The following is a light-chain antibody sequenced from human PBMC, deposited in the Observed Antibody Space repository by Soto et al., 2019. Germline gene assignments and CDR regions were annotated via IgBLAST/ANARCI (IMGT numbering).Light chain of an antibody. J-gene: IGKJ4*01. V-gene: IGKV3-15*01. CDR3: QQYNVWPLT. CDR1: QSVSSN. Sequence: EIVMTQSPATLSVSPGARATLSCRASQSVSSNLAWYQQKPGQTPKLLIYVASTRATGIPARFSGSGSGTEFTLTISSLQSEDFAVYCCQQYNVWPLTFGGGTKVEFK. CDR2: VAS.